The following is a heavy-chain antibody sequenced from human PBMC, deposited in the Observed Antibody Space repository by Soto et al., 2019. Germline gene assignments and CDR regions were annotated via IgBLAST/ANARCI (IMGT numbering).Heavy chain of an antibody. D-gene: IGHD6-13*01. J-gene: IGHJ4*02. CDR2: ISYDGSNK. CDR3: ARGGWAAAGPGKIFDY. V-gene: IGHV3-30-3*01. CDR1: GFTFSSYA. Sequence: GGSLRLSCAASGFTFSSYAMHWVRQAPGKGLEWVAVISYDGSNKYYADSVKGRFTISRGNSKNTLYLQMNSLRAEDTAVYYCARGGWAAAGPGKIFDYWGQGTLVTVSS.